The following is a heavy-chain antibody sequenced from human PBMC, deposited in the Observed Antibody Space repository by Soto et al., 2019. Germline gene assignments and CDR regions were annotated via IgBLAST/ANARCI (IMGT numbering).Heavy chain of an antibody. Sequence: PGGSLRLSCAASGFTFSSYEVNWVRQAPGKGLEWVSYISSSGSTIYYADSVKGRFTISRDNAKNSLYLQMNSLRAEDTAVYYCARDEDYYDSSGYYSLWGQGTLVTVSS. V-gene: IGHV3-48*03. CDR1: GFTFSSYE. D-gene: IGHD3-22*01. J-gene: IGHJ4*02. CDR2: ISSSGSTI. CDR3: ARDEDYYDSSGYYSL.